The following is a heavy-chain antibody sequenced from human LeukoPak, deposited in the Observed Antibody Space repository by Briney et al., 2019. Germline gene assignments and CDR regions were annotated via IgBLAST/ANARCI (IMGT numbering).Heavy chain of an antibody. CDR1: GGSFSGYY. Sequence: PSETLSLTCAVYGGSFSGYYWSWIRQPPGKGLEWIGEINHSGSTNYNPSLKSRVTISVDTSKNQFSLKLSSVTAADTAVYYCARPQSSSWYFDYWGQGTLVTVSS. CDR2: INHSGST. V-gene: IGHV4-34*01. D-gene: IGHD6-13*01. J-gene: IGHJ4*02. CDR3: ARPQSSSWYFDY.